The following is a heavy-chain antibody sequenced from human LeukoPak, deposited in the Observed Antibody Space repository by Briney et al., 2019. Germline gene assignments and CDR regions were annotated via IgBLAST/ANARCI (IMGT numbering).Heavy chain of an antibody. CDR2: ISGSGGST. Sequence: GGSLRLSCAASGFTFSSYGMSWVRQAPGKGLEWVSAISGSGGSTYYADSVKGRFTISRDNSKHTLYLQMNSLRAEDTAVYYCANPRRSGYSFDHWGQGALVTVSS. J-gene: IGHJ4*02. CDR3: ANPRRSGYSFDH. CDR1: GFTFSSYG. D-gene: IGHD3-22*01. V-gene: IGHV3-23*01.